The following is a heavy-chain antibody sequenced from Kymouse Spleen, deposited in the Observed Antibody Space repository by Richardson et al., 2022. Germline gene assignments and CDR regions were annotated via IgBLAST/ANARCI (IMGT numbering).Heavy chain of an antibody. J-gene: IGHJ6*02. CDR2: IYYSGST. D-gene: IGHD2-2*02. CDR3: ARQGDIVVVPAADYYYYYGMDV. V-gene: IGHV4-39*01. Sequence: QLQLQESGPGLVKPSETLSLTCTVSGGSISSSSYYWGWIRQPPGKGLEWIGSIYYSGSTYYNPSLKSRVTISVDTSKNQFSLKLSSVTAADTAVYYCARQGDIVVVPAADYYYYYGMDVWGQGTTVTVSS. CDR1: GGSISSSSYY.